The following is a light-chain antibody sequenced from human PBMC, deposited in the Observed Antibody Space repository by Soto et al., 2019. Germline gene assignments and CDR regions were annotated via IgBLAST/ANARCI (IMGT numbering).Light chain of an antibody. V-gene: IGKV1-39*01. CDR2: LVS. Sequence: DIQMTQSPSSLSASVGDRVTITCRASQNITTYLNWYQQKPGKAPNLLIYLVSSLPVGVSSRFSGSGSGTDFTLTISRLQPEDSATYYCQQSSSVPITFGQGTRLEI. CDR1: QNITTY. CDR3: QQSSSVPIT. J-gene: IGKJ5*01.